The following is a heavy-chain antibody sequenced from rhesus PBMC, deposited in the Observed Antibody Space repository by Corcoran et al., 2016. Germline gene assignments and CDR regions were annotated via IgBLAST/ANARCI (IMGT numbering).Heavy chain of an antibody. V-gene: IGHV1-200*01. Sequence: QVQLVQSGAEVRKPGTSVKLSCKTSAYTFTSYYINWVRQAPGQVLEWMGLINPTNGNTGNAQKFQGRVTVTRATSTTTAYMELNSLRSTDTAVYYCVAGRYYFDYWGQGVLVTVSS. D-gene: IGHD1-44*02. CDR2: INPTNGNT. J-gene: IGHJ4*01. CDR1: AYTFTSYY. CDR3: VAGRYYFDY.